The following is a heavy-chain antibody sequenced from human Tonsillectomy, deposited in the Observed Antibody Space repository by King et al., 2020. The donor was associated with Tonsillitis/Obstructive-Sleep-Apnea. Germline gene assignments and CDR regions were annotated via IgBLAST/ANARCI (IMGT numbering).Heavy chain of an antibody. Sequence: VQLVESGGGLVQPGGSLRLSCVASGFTFRNYWMNWVRQAPGKGLEWVANIKQDGSEKNYVDSVKGRFTISRDNAKNSVFLQMNSLRAEDTAVYLCVAGTGWLFDHWGQGTLVTVSS. V-gene: IGHV3-7*03. J-gene: IGHJ4*02. CDR2: IKQDGSEK. CDR1: GFTFRNYW. D-gene: IGHD3/OR15-3a*01. CDR3: VAGTGWLFDH.